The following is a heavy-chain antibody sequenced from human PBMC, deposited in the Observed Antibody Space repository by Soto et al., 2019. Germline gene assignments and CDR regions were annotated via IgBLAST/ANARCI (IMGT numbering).Heavy chain of an antibody. D-gene: IGHD2-15*01. J-gene: IGHJ4*02. Sequence: SETLSLTCTVSGGSISSYYWSWIRQPPGKGLEWIGYIYYSGSTNYNPSLKSRVTISVDTSKNQFSLKLSSVTAADTAVYYCARGSKGGLGRPLDYWGQGTLVTVLL. CDR3: ARGSKGGLGRPLDY. CDR1: GGSISSYY. CDR2: IYYSGST. V-gene: IGHV4-59*08.